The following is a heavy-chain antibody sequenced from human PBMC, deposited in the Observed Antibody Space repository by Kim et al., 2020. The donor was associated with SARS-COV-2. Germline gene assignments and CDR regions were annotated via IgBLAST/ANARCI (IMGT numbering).Heavy chain of an antibody. V-gene: IGHV3-30*02. CDR3: AKDCDWGEYSSSCLIY. J-gene: IGHJ4*02. D-gene: IGHD6-6*01. Sequence: SVKGRLTISRDNSKNTLYLQMNSRRAEDTAVYYCAKDCDWGEYSSSCLIYWGQGTLVTVSS.